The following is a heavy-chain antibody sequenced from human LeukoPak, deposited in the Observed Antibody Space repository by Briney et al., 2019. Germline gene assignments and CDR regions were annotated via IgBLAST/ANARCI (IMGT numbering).Heavy chain of an antibody. CDR3: ARDSDYDSSKFDY. J-gene: IGHJ4*02. V-gene: IGHV1-69*04. CDR2: IIPILGIA. Sequence: ASVKVSCKASGGTFSSYAISWVRQAPGQGLEWMGRIIPILGIANYAQKFQGRVTITADKSTSTAYMELSSLRSEDTAVYYCARDSDYDSSKFDYWGQGTLVTVSS. CDR1: GGTFSSYA. D-gene: IGHD3-22*01.